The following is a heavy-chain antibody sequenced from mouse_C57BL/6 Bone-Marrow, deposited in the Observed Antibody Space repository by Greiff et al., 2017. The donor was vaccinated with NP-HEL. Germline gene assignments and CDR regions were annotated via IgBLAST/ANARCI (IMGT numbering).Heavy chain of an antibody. CDR3: ARHDRYYAMEY. CDR1: GYTFTSYG. D-gene: IGHD2-3*01. V-gene: IGHV1-81*01. Sequence: VQLQQSGAELARPGASVKLSCKASGYTFTSYGISWVKQRTGQGLEWIGEIYPRSGNTYYNEKFKGQATLTADKSSSTAYMELRSLTSEDTAVYFCARHDRYYAMEYWGQGTSVTVSS. J-gene: IGHJ4*01. CDR2: IYPRSGNT.